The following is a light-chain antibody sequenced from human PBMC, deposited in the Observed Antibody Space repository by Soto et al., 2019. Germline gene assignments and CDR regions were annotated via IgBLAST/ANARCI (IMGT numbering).Light chain of an antibody. CDR3: SSYSGTNYHYV. J-gene: IGLJ1*01. CDR2: EVS. V-gene: IGLV2-8*01. Sequence: QSVLTQPPSASGSFGQSVTISCTGTSSDVGGYNYVSWYQQHPGKAPKLMIYEVSERPSGVPDRFSGSKSGNTASLTVSGLQADAEADYYCSSYSGTNYHYVFGTGTVVXVL. CDR1: SSDVGGYNY.